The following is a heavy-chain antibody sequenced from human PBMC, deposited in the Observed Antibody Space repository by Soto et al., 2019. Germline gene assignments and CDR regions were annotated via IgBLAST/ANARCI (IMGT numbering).Heavy chain of an antibody. V-gene: IGHV1-69*01. D-gene: IGHD3-22*01. CDR3: ASLYDSSCYHEGNNFDY. CDR1: GGTFSSYA. Sequence: QVQLVQSGAEVKKPGSSVKVSCKASGGTFSSYAISWVRQAPGQGLEWMGGIIPIFGTANYAQKFQGRVTITADESTSTAYMELSSLRSEDTAVYYCASLYDSSCYHEGNNFDYWGQGTLVTVSS. CDR2: IIPIFGTA. J-gene: IGHJ4*02.